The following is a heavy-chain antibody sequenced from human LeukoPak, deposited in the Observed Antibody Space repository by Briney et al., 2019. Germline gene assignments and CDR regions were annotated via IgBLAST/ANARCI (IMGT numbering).Heavy chain of an antibody. CDR1: GFTLTDHY. CDR2: IEQDGSHK. V-gene: IGHV3-7*01. J-gene: IGHJ4*02. Sequence: GGSLRLSCAASGFTLTDHYMTWVRQAPGKGLEWVANIEQDGSHKHYVDSVKGRFTISRDNAKNSLYLQMNSLRAEDTAVYYCAREFYGGSGSYYTHFDYWGQGTLVTVSS. D-gene: IGHD3-10*01. CDR3: AREFYGGSGSYYTHFDY.